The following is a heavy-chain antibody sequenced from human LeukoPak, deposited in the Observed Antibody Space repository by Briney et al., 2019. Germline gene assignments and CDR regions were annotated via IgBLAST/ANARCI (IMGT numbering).Heavy chain of an antibody. CDR3: ARDGGSGYGFDY. J-gene: IGHJ4*02. D-gene: IGHD3-22*01. Sequence: SVKVSCKASGGTFGSYAISWVRQAPGQGLEWMGGIIPIFGTANYAQKFQGRVTITADESTSTAYMELSSLRSEDTAVYYCARDGGSGYGFDYWGQGTLVTVSS. V-gene: IGHV1-69*13. CDR1: GGTFGSYA. CDR2: IIPIFGTA.